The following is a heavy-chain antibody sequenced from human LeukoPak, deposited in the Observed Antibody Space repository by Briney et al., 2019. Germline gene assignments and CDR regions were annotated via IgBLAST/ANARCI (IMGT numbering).Heavy chain of an antibody. J-gene: IGHJ5*02. CDR3: ARRGTTGTTSWFDP. Sequence: VASVKVSCKASGGTFSSYAISWVRQAPGQGLEWTGGIIPIFGTANYAQKFQGRVTITVDESTSTAYMELSSLRSEDTAVYYCARRGTTGTTSWFDPWGQGTLVTVSS. CDR1: GGTFSSYA. D-gene: IGHD1-1*01. V-gene: IGHV1-69*01. CDR2: IIPIFGTA.